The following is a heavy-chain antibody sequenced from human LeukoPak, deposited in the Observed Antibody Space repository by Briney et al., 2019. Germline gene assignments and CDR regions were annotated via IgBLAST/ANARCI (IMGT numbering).Heavy chain of an antibody. CDR2: ISGSGGST. CDR3: AKYYDSSGYDR. CDR1: GFTFSSYA. V-gene: IGHV3-23*01. J-gene: IGHJ4*02. D-gene: IGHD3-22*01. Sequence: GGSLRLSCAASGFTFSSYAMGWVRQAPGKGLEWVSAISGSGGSTYYADSVKGRFTISRDNSKSTLYLQMNSLRAEDTAVYYCAKYYDSSGYDRWGQGTLVTVSS.